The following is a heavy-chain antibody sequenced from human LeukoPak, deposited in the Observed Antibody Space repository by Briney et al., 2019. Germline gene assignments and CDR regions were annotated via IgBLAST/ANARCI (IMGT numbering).Heavy chain of an antibody. V-gene: IGHV4-34*01. CDR3: ARPVGATKSFDY. D-gene: IGHD1-26*01. J-gene: IGHJ4*02. CDR1: GGSFSGYY. CDR2: INHSGST. Sequence: SETLSLTCAVYGGSFSGYYWSWIRQPPGKGLEWIGEINHSGSTNYNPSLKSRVTISVDTSKNQFSLKLSSVTAADTAVYYCARPVGATKSFDYWGQGTLVTVSS.